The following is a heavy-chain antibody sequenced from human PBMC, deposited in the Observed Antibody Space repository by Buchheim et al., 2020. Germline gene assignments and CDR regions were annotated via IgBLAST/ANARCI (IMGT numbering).Heavy chain of an antibody. J-gene: IGHJ6*02. V-gene: IGHV3-74*01. Sequence: EVQLVESGGGLVQPGGSLRLSCAASGFTVSSNYMSWVRQAPGKGLEWVSRINSDGSSTSYADSVKGRFTISRDNAKNTLYLQMNSLRAEDTAVYDCARDDSSGWPYYYYYYGMDVWGEGTT. D-gene: IGHD6-19*01. CDR1: GFTVSSNY. CDR2: INSDGSST. CDR3: ARDDSSGWPYYYYYYGMDV.